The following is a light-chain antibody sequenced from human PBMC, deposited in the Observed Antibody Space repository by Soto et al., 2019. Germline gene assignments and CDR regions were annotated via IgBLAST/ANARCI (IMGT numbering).Light chain of an antibody. V-gene: IGKV2-30*01. Sequence: VITLNTLSLPITLEQPAPISCSPTQSLVYSDGNTYLNWFQRRPGQSPRRLIYKVSDRDSGVPDRFRGSGSGTDFTLNISRVEAEDVGVYYCMQFTQRTWTFGEGGKVDIK. CDR1: QSLVYSDGNTY. CDR3: MQFTQRTWT. J-gene: IGKJ1*01. CDR2: KVS.